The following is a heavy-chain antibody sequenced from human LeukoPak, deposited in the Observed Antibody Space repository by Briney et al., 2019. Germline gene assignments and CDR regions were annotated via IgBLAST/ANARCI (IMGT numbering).Heavy chain of an antibody. CDR2: ISSSSSYI. CDR3: ARDYGDYVFDY. Sequence: GGSLRLSCAASGFTFSSYSMTWVRQAPGKGLEWVSSISSSSSYIYYADSVKGRFTISRDNAKNSLYLQMSSLRAEDTAVYYCARDYGDYVFDYWGQGTLVTVSS. CDR1: GFTFSSYS. J-gene: IGHJ4*02. V-gene: IGHV3-21*01. D-gene: IGHD4-17*01.